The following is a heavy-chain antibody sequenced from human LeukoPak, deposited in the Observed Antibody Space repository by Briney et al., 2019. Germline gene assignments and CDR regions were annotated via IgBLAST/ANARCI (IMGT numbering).Heavy chain of an antibody. CDR3: ARGTTVTYYFDY. J-gene: IGHJ4*02. D-gene: IGHD4-17*01. CDR1: GGSISSGDYY. V-gene: IGHV4-30-4*08. CDR2: IYYRGST. Sequence: SETLSLTCTVSGGSISSGDYYWSWIRQPPGKGLEWIGYIYYRGSTYYNPSLKSRVTISVDTSKNQFSLKLSSVTAADTAVYYCARGTTVTYYFDYWGQGTLVTVSS.